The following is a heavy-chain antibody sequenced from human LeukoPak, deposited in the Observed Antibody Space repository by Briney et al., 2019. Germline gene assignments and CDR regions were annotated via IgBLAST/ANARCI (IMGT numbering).Heavy chain of an antibody. D-gene: IGHD3-10*01. Sequence: ASVKVSCKASGGTFSSYAISWVRQAPGQGLEWMGGIIPIFGTANYAQKFQGRVTITADESTSTAYMELNSLRSEDTAVYYCARAHMVRGVPKDYYYYYYMDVWGKGTTVTISS. CDR2: IIPIFGTA. J-gene: IGHJ6*03. CDR3: ARAHMVRGVPKDYYYYYYMDV. CDR1: GGTFSSYA. V-gene: IGHV1-69*13.